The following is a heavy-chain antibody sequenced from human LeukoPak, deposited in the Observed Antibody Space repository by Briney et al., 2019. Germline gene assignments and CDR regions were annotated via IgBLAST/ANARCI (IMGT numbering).Heavy chain of an antibody. CDR2: IRSKPNNYAT. J-gene: IGHJ4*02. Sequence: GGSLRLSCAASGFTFRSYEMNWVRQAPGKGLEWVGRIRSKPNNYATAYGASVKGRFTISRDDLKNTAYLQMNSLKTEDTAVYYCTGLRDKYYYDGSGYYKFDNWGQGTLVTVAS. CDR3: TGLRDKYYYDGSGYYKFDN. CDR1: GFTFRSYE. D-gene: IGHD3-22*01. V-gene: IGHV3-73*01.